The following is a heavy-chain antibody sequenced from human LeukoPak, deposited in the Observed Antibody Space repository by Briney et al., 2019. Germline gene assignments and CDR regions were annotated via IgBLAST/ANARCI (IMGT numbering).Heavy chain of an antibody. CDR3: ARNSTVTSPSTGYFDY. CDR1: GYSISSGDY. CDR2: VYYSGNT. J-gene: IGHJ4*02. D-gene: IGHD4-17*01. Sequence: SVTLSLTCAVSGYSISSGDYWGWIRQPPGKGLEWIGSVYYSGNTPHNPSLKSRVTISVDRSRNQFALRLSSVTAADTAVYYCARNSTVTSPSTGYFDYWGQGTLATVSS. V-gene: IGHV4-38-2*01.